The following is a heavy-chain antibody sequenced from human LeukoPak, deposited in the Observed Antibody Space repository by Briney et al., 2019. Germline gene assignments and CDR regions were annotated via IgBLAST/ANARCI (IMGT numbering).Heavy chain of an antibody. CDR2: IRFDANHK. CDR1: GFTFSRFG. CDR3: AKRILNAPRYFDY. J-gene: IGHJ4*02. D-gene: IGHD3-3*02. V-gene: IGHV3-30*02. Sequence: GGSLRLSCAASGFTFSRFGMHWVRQAPGKGLEWVAFIRFDANHKLYADSVKGRFTISRDNSKNTVYLQMNSLRAEDTAVYFCAKRILNAPRYFDYWGQGTLVTVSS.